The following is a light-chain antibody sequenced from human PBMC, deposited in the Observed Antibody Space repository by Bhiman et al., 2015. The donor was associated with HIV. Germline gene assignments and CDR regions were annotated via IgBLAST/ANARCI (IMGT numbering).Light chain of an antibody. CDR1: SSDVGGYNH. Sequence: QSALTQPASVSGSPGQSITISCTGTSSDVGGYNHVSWYQQHPGKAPKLMIYDVSYRPSGVSNRFSGSKSGNTASLTISGLQTEDEADYYCSSYTSSNTYVFGTGTKVTV. CDR3: SSYTSSNTYV. V-gene: IGLV2-14*03. J-gene: IGLJ1*01. CDR2: DVS.